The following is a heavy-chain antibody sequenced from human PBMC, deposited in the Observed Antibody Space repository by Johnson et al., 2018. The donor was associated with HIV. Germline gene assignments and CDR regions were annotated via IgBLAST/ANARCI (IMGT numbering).Heavy chain of an antibody. CDR2: ISYDGSNK. V-gene: IGHV3-30*03. J-gene: IGHJ3*02. D-gene: IGHD6-6*01. CDR1: GFTFSNAW. CDR3: ARVYSSSSAHAFDI. Sequence: QVQLVESGGGLVQPGWSLRLSCTASGFTFSNAWMSWVRQAPGKGLEWVAVISYDGSNKYYADSVKGRFTISRDNSKNTLYLQMNSLRAEDTAVYYCARVYSSSSAHAFDIWGQGTMVTVSS.